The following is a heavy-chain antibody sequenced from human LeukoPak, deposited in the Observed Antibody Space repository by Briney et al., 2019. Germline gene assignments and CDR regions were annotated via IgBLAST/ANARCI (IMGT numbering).Heavy chain of an antibody. CDR1: GYSFTDHY. J-gene: IGHJ6*03. CDR2: INPSGGGT. D-gene: IGHD2-8*01. V-gene: IGHV1-46*03. Sequence: ASVTVSCKASGYSFTDHYMHWVRQNPGQGLEWMGIINPSGGGTTYAQKFQGRLTMTRDTSTSTDYMELSSLRSEDTAVYYCARAAGCTDGVCYNHYYYYMDVWGKGNTVTVSS. CDR3: ARAAGCTDGVCYNHYYYYMDV.